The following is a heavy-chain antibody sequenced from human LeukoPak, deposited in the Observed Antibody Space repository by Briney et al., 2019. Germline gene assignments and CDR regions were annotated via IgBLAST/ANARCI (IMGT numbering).Heavy chain of an antibody. Sequence: SETLSLTCTVSGGSISSYYWSWIRQPAAKGLEWLGRIYTSGSTNYNPSLKSRVTMSVDTSKKHFSLKLSSVTAADTAVYYCARRVRGVNDAFDIWGQGTMVTVSS. J-gene: IGHJ3*02. V-gene: IGHV4-4*07. CDR3: ARRVRGVNDAFDI. CDR1: GGSISSYY. CDR2: IYTSGST. D-gene: IGHD3-10*01.